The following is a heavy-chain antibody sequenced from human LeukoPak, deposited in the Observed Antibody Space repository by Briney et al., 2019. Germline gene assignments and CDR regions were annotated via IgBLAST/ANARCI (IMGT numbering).Heavy chain of an antibody. Sequence: SETLSLTCTVSGGSISSGGYYWRWIRQPPGKGLEWIGYIYHSGSTYYNPSLKSRITISVDRSKNQFSLKLSSVTAADTAVYYCARVVTRPYYFDYWGQGTLVTVSS. J-gene: IGHJ4*02. CDR2: IYHSGST. V-gene: IGHV4-30-2*01. CDR1: GGSISSGGYY. CDR3: ARVVTRPYYFDY. D-gene: IGHD4-23*01.